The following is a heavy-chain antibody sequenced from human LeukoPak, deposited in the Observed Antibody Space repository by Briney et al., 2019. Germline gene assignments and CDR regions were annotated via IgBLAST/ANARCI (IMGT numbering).Heavy chain of an antibody. V-gene: IGHV3-49*04. J-gene: IGHJ4*02. CDR1: GFTFGDYA. CDR3: TRDSPGGLVGATPGILDY. D-gene: IGHD1-26*01. Sequence: GGSLRLSCTASGFTFGDYAMSWVRQAPGKGLEWVGFIRSKAYGGTTEYAASVKGRFTISRDDSKSIAYLQMNSLKTEDTAVYYCTRDSPGGLVGATPGILDYWGQGTLVTVSS. CDR2: IRSKAYGGTT.